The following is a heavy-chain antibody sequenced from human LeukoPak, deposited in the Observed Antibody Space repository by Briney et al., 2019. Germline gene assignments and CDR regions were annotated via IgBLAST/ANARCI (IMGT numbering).Heavy chain of an antibody. D-gene: IGHD5-18*01. J-gene: IGHJ4*02. V-gene: IGHV1-2*02. CDR3: ARVESLSYGSDH. CDR2: INPNSGGT. Sequence: ASVKVSCKASGYTFTGYYMHWVRQAPGQGLEWMGWINPNSGGTNYAQKFQGRVTMTRDTSINTAYMELSRLRSDDTAVYYCARVESLSYGSDHWGQGTLVTVSS. CDR1: GYTFTGYY.